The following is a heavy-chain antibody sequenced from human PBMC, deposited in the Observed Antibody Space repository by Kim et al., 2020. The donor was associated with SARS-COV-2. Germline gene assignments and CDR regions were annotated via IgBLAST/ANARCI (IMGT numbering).Heavy chain of an antibody. V-gene: IGHV4-31*03. CDR2: IYYSGST. CDR1: GGSISSGGYY. Sequence: SETLSLTCTVSGGSISSGGYYWSWIRQHPGKGLEWIGYIYYSGSTYYNPSLKSRVTISVDTSKNQFSLKLSSVTAADTAVYYCARDLSLLRFGEGWFDTWGQGTLVTVSS. D-gene: IGHD3-10*01. CDR3: ARDLSLLRFGEGWFDT. J-gene: IGHJ5*02.